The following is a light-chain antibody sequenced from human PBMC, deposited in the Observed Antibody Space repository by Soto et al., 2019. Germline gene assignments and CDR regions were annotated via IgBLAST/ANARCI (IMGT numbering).Light chain of an antibody. CDR2: DVS. Sequence: QSALTQPASVSGSPGQSITISCTGTSSDVGGYSHVSWYQQNTGKAPKLMVYDVSNRPSGVSNRFSGFKSGNTASLTISGLQAEDEADYYCSSYTSSGRYVFGTGTKLTLL. CDR3: SSYTSSGRYV. V-gene: IGLV2-14*01. J-gene: IGLJ1*01. CDR1: SSDVGGYSH.